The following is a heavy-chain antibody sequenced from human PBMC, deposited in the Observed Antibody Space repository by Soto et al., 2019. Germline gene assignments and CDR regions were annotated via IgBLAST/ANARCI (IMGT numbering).Heavy chain of an antibody. V-gene: IGHV3-74*01. J-gene: IGHJ6*02. D-gene: IGHD2-21*02. CDR3: VRRVTDYGMDV. CDR1: GFTLRSYW. CDR2: INSDWSST. Sequence: PGGSLRLSCAASGFTLRSYWMHWVRQAPGKGMVWVSRINSDWSSTSYADSVKGRFTISRDNAKNTLYLQMNSLRAEDTAVYYCVRRVTDYGMDVWGQGTTVTVSS.